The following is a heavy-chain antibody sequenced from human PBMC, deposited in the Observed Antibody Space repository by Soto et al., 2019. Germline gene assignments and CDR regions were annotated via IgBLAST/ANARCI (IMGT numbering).Heavy chain of an antibody. J-gene: IGHJ4*02. D-gene: IGHD3-9*01. V-gene: IGHV4-30-4*01. CDR1: GGSISSGDYY. CDR3: AGEYRDDILTGYYYLDE. CDR2: IYYSGST. Sequence: SETLSLTCTVSGGSISSGDYYWSWIRQPPGKGLEWIGYIYYSGSTYYNPSLKSRVTISVDTSKNQFSLKLSSVTAADTAVYYCAGEYRDDILTGYYYLDEWGQRTLVTVSS.